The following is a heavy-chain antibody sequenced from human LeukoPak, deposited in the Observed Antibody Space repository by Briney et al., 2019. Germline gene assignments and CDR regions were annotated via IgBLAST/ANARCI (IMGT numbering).Heavy chain of an antibody. J-gene: IGHJ4*02. V-gene: IGHV3-7*04. CDR1: GFTFSDYW. CDR3: AGGALDY. CDR2: ISQDGREQ. Sequence: PGGSLRLSCAASGFTFSDYWMSWVRQAPGQGLEWVAKISQDGREQRFVDSVKGRFTISRDNAKNLLFLQMDSLRAEDTAVYYCAGGALDYWGPGTLFTVSS.